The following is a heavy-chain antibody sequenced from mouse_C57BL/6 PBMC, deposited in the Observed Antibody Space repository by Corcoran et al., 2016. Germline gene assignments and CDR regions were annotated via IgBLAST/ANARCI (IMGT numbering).Heavy chain of an antibody. J-gene: IGHJ1*03. CDR3: ARRPFTTVVDWYFDV. Sequence: EVQLQQSGPELVKPGASVKIPCKASGYTFTDYNMDWVKQSHGKSLEWIGDINPNNGGTIYNQKFKGKATLTVDKSSSTAYMELRSLTSEDTAVYYCARRPFTTVVDWYFDVWGTGTTVTVSS. D-gene: IGHD1-1*01. V-gene: IGHV1-18*01. CDR1: GYTFTDYN. CDR2: INPNNGGT.